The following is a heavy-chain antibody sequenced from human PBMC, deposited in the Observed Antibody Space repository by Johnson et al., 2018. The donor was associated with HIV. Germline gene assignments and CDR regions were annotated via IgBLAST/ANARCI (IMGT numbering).Heavy chain of an antibody. V-gene: IGHV3-30*04. D-gene: IGHD3-10*01. Sequence: QVQLVESGGVVVQPGGSLRLYCVASGFTFSSYAMHWVRQAPGKGLEWVAVISYDGSNKYYADSVKGRFTISRDNSKNTLYLQMDSLRAEDTAVYYCAIGRGEFPRHAFDIWGQGTMVTVSS. CDR2: ISYDGSNK. CDR3: AIGRGEFPRHAFDI. J-gene: IGHJ3*02. CDR1: GFTFSSYA.